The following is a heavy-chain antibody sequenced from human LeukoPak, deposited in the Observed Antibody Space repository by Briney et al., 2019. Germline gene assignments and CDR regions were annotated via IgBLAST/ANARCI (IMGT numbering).Heavy chain of an antibody. CDR2: IYGGTTTT. Sequence: PGGSLRLSCVASGFTFSKYTMSWVRQAPGKGLEWVSGIYGGTTTTTFYAESVKGRFTISRDNSKNTLYLQMNSLRDEDTATYYCAKDVTPDGLWDIDNWGQGTLITVSS. D-gene: IGHD4-17*01. V-gene: IGHV3-23*01. CDR1: GFTFSKYT. J-gene: IGHJ4*02. CDR3: AKDVTPDGLWDIDN.